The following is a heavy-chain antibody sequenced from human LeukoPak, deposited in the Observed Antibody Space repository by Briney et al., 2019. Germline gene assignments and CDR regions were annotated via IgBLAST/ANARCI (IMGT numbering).Heavy chain of an antibody. J-gene: IGHJ4*02. CDR1: GGSFSGYY. Sequence: SETLSLTCAVYGGSFSGYYWSWIRQPPGKGLEWIGEINHSGSTNYNPSLKSRVTISVDTSKNQFSLKLSSVTAADTAVYYCARQKILDDNYDSSGYYVDQWGQGSLVTVSS. CDR3: ARQKILDDNYDSSGYYVDQ. CDR2: INHSGST. D-gene: IGHD3-22*01. V-gene: IGHV4-34*01.